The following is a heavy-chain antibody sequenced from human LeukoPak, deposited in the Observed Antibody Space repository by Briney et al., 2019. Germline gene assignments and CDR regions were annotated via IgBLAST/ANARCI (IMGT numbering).Heavy chain of an antibody. CDR2: ISSSSSYI. Sequence: GGSLRLSCAASGFTFSSYSMNWVRQAPGKGLEWVSSISSSSSYIYYADSVNGRFTITRDNANNSLYLERNSLRAEDTAVYYYARTAFLVRGYSYDYWGQGTLVTVSS. V-gene: IGHV3-21*01. D-gene: IGHD5-18*01. CDR1: GFTFSSYS. J-gene: IGHJ4*02. CDR3: ARTAFLVRGYSYDY.